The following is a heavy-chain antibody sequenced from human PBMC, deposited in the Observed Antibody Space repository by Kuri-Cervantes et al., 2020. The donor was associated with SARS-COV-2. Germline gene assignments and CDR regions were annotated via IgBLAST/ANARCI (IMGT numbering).Heavy chain of an antibody. CDR2: IYYSGST. V-gene: IGHV4-59*01. J-gene: IGHJ4*02. D-gene: IGHD4-17*01. CDR1: GGSISSYY. Sequence: SETLSLTCTVSGGSISSYYWSWIRQPPGKGLEWIGYIYYSGSTNYNPSLKSRVTTSVDTSKNQFSLKLSSVTAADTAVYYCAREPQYGDFFDYWGQGTLVTVSS. CDR3: AREPQYGDFFDY.